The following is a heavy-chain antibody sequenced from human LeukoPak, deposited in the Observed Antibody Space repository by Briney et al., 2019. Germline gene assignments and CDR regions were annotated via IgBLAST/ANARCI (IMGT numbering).Heavy chain of an antibody. J-gene: IGHJ3*02. CDR1: GFTFNIYA. Sequence: GGSLRLSCAASGFTFNIYAMSWVRQAPGKGLEWVSGISGGGGITYYADSVKGRFTISRDNSKSTLYLQMNSLRAEDTAVYYCAKDRHTLDTFDIWGQGTMVTVSS. V-gene: IGHV3-23*01. CDR3: AKDRHTLDTFDI. CDR2: ISGGGGIT.